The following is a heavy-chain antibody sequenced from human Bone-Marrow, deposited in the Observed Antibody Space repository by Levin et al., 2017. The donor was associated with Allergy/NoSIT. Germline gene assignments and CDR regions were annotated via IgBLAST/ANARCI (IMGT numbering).Heavy chain of an antibody. D-gene: IGHD6-6*01. Sequence: ASVKVSCKASGGTFSSYAISWVRQAPGQGLEWMGGIIPIFGTANYAQKFQGRVTITADESTSTAYMELSSLRSEDTAVYYCARDRIQYSINENWFDPWGQGTLVTVSS. CDR2: IIPIFGTA. CDR3: ARDRIQYSINENWFDP. J-gene: IGHJ5*02. V-gene: IGHV1-69*13. CDR1: GGTFSSYA.